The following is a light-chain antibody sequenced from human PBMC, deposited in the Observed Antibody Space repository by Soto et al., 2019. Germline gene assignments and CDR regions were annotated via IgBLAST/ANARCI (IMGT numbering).Light chain of an antibody. V-gene: IGLV2-23*01. Sequence: QSVLTQPASVSASPGQSITISCTGTSSNVGTYDLVSWYQHHPDKAPKLIIYEGTKRPSGISSRFSGSKSGITASLTISGLQAEDDADYYCCSFAVGAALVFGGGTKLTVL. CDR1: SSNVGTYDL. CDR3: CSFAVGAALV. CDR2: EGT. J-gene: IGLJ2*01.